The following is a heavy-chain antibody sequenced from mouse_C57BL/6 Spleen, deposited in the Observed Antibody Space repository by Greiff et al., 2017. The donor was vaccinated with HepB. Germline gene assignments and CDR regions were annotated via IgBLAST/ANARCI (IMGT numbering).Heavy chain of an antibody. J-gene: IGHJ4*01. CDR2: IYPRSGNT. D-gene: IGHD1-1*01. Sequence: QVQLQQSGAELARPGASVKLSCKASGYTFTSYGISWVKQRTGQGLEWIGEIYPRSGNTYYNEKFKGKATLTADKSSSTAYMELRSLTSEDSAVYFCARDDSSSLYYCAMDYWGQRTSVTVSS. CDR3: ARDDSSSLYYCAMDY. V-gene: IGHV1-81*01. CDR1: GYTFTSYG.